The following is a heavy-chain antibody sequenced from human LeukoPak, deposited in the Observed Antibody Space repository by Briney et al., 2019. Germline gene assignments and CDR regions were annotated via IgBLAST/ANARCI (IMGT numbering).Heavy chain of an antibody. CDR3: ARDKSSIAAAGP. CDR1: GYTFTSYG. CDR2: ISAYNGNT. J-gene: IGHJ5*02. Sequence: ASVKVSCKASGYTFTSYGISWVRQAPGQGLEWMGWISAYNGNTNYAQKLQGRVTMATDTSTSTAYLELRSLRSDDTAVYYCARDKSSIAAAGPWGQGTLVTVSS. D-gene: IGHD6-13*01. V-gene: IGHV1-18*01.